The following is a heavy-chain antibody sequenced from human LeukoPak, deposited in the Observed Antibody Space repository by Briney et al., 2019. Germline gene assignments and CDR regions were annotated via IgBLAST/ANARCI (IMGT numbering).Heavy chain of an antibody. J-gene: IGHJ5*02. CDR2: ISYDGSNK. CDR1: GFTFCSYA. V-gene: IGHV3-30-3*01. CDR3: AKDRWFDP. Sequence: GRSLRLSCAASGFTFCSYAMHWVRQAPGKGLEWVAVISYDGSNKYYADSVKGRFTISRDNSKNTLYLQMNSLRAEDTAVYYCAKDRWFDPWGQGTLVTVSS.